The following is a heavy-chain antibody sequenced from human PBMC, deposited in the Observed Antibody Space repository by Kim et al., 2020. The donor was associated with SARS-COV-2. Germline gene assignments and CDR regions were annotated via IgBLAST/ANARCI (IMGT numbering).Heavy chain of an antibody. CDR1: GFTFSSYA. J-gene: IGHJ1*01. CDR3: ARRPYYDSSGYYYEYFQH. V-gene: IGHV3-30*04. D-gene: IGHD3-22*01. Sequence: GGSLRLSCAASGFTFSSYAMHWVRQAPGKGLEWVAVISYDGSNKYYADSVKGRFTISRDNSKNTLYLQMNSLRAEDTAVYYCARRPYYDSSGYYYEYFQHWGQGTLVTVSS. CDR2: ISYDGSNK.